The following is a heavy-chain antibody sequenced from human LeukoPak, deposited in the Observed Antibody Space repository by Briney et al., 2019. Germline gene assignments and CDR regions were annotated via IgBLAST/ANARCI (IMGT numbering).Heavy chain of an antibody. CDR2: IYSGGST. J-gene: IGHJ4*02. V-gene: IGHV3-53*01. CDR1: GFTFRNYV. CDR3: ASPRDDY. Sequence: PGGSLRLSCAASGFTFRNYVIHWVRQAPGKGLEWVSVIYSGGSTYYADSVKGRFTISRDNSKNTLYLQMNSLRAEDTAVYYCASPRDDYWGQGTLVTVSS.